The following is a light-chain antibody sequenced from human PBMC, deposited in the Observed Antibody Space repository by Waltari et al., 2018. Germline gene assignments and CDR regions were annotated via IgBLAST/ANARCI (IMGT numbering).Light chain of an antibody. CDR3: QSYDSSLSGGV. Sequence: QSVLTQPPSVSGAPGQRVTISCTGSSSNIGAGYDVHWYQQLPGTAPKLLIYGNSTRPSGFPDRYSGAKSGTSASLAITGLQAEDEADYYCQSYDSSLSGGVFGGGTKLTVL. J-gene: IGLJ2*01. V-gene: IGLV1-40*01. CDR2: GNS. CDR1: SSNIGAGYD.